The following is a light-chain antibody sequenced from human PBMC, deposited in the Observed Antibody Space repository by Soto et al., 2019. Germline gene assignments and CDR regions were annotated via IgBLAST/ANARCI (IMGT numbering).Light chain of an antibody. CDR1: QSVSTY. CDR2: DAS. V-gene: IGKV3-11*01. CDR3: QQRSNWPPTWT. Sequence: EIVLTQSPATLSLSPGQRATLSCRASQSVSTYLAWYQQKPGQAPRLLIYDASTRATGIPARFSGSGSETDFTLTISSLEPEDFAVYYCQQRSNWPPTWTFGQGTKVEIK. J-gene: IGKJ1*01.